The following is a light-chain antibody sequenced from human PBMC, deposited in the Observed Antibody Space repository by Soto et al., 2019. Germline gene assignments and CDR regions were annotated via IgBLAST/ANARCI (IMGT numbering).Light chain of an antibody. Sequence: AIQMTQSPSSLSASVGDRVTITCRASQGIRNDLGWYQQKPGKAPKLLIYAESSLQSGVPSRFSDSGSGTDFTLTISSLQPEDFATYSCLQDYNYPWTFGQGSKVEIK. J-gene: IGKJ1*01. CDR2: AES. V-gene: IGKV1-6*01. CDR1: QGIRND. CDR3: LQDYNYPWT.